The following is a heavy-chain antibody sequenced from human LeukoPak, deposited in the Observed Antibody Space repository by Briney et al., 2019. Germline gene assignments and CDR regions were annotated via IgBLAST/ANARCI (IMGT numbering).Heavy chain of an antibody. CDR2: INGSGGST. D-gene: IGHD3-22*01. Sequence: GGSLRLSCAASGFTFSSYAMNWVRLAPGKGLEWVSAINGSGGSTYYADSVKGRFTISRDNSKNTLYLQMNSLRAEDTAVYYCAKDPRKWLPSPLIFDYWGQGTLVTVSS. V-gene: IGHV3-23*01. CDR3: AKDPRKWLPSPLIFDY. J-gene: IGHJ4*02. CDR1: GFTFSSYA.